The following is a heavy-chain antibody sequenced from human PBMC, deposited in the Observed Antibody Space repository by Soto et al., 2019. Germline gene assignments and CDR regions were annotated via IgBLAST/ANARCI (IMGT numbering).Heavy chain of an antibody. Sequence: SETLSLTCTVSGASIGSGDYYWSWIRQHPGKGLEWIGYIYYSGGTYYNPSLKSRVTISVDTSKNQFSLELSSVTAADTAVYSCASIYDSSGYYYGNNWFDPWGQGTLVTVSS. J-gene: IGHJ5*02. CDR1: GASIGSGDYY. CDR2: IYYSGGT. CDR3: ASIYDSSGYYYGNNWFDP. V-gene: IGHV4-31*02. D-gene: IGHD3-22*01.